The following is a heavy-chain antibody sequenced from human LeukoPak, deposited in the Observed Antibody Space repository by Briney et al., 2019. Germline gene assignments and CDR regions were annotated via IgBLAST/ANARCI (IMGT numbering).Heavy chain of an antibody. V-gene: IGHV3-23*01. Sequence: PGGSLRPSCAASGFIVSNYGMSWVRQAPGKGLEWVSVIRGSGGNTDYADSVKGRFTISRDNAKNSLYLQMNSLRAEDTALYYCTKDRIGKNHGDYDSIDYWGQGTLVTVSS. CDR1: GFIVSNYG. J-gene: IGHJ4*02. CDR3: TKDRIGKNHGDYDSIDY. D-gene: IGHD4-17*01. CDR2: IRGSGGNT.